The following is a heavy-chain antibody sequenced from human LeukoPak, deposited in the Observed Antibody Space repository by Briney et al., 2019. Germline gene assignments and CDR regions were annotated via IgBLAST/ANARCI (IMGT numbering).Heavy chain of an antibody. Sequence: SQTLSLTCAISGDSVSSNSAAWNWIRQSPSRGLEWLGRTYYRSKWYNDYAVSVKSRITINPDTSKNQFFLQLNSVTPEDTAVYYCARGLAWFGELSYNWFDPWGQGTLVTVSS. V-gene: IGHV6-1*01. D-gene: IGHD3-10*01. CDR2: TYYRSKWYN. CDR3: ARGLAWFGELSYNWFDP. CDR1: GDSVSSNSAA. J-gene: IGHJ5*02.